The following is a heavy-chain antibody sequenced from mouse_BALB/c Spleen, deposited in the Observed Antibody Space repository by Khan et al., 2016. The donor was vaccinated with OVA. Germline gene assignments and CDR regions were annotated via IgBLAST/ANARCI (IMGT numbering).Heavy chain of an antibody. Sequence: EVELVESGGDLVQPAGSLYLSCAASGFSFCRYTMSWVRQPPEKRLEWVAFISSGGGSNYYPDTSKRRFTSNKDKAKHTLYMKMNRLKSEDTTMYYCTRHSTTEYDYVMDYWGQGTSVTVSS. J-gene: IGHJ4*01. CDR1: GFSFCRYT. D-gene: IGHD2-12*01. V-gene: IGHV5-12-2*01. CDR3: TRHSTTEYDYVMDY. CDR2: ISSGGGSN.